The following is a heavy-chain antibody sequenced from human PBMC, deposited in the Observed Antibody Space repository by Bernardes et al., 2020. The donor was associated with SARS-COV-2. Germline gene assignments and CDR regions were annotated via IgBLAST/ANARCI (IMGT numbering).Heavy chain of an antibody. CDR2: IKQDGTDK. Sequence: GGSLRLSCAASGFTSSGYWMTWVRPAPGKGLEWVANIKQDGTDKNYVASVKGRFTISRDNTENSLYLQLNSLGAEDTAVFYCASLRGGYIDAWGQGTLVTVAS. CDR3: ASLRGGYIDA. D-gene: IGHD3-16*01. V-gene: IGHV3-7*01. J-gene: IGHJ4*02. CDR1: GFTSSGYW.